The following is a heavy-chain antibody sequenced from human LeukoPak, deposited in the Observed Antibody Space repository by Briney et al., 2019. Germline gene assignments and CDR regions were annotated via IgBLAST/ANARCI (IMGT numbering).Heavy chain of an antibody. D-gene: IGHD6-6*01. CDR1: GGSIRSGGYY. Sequence: SQTLSLTCTVSGGSIRSGGYYWSWIRQHPGKGLESIGYIYYSGSTYYNPSLKSRVTISVDTSKNQFSLKLSSVTAADTAVYYCARRGIAARLPVRYFDYWGQGTLVTVSS. CDR3: ARRGIAARLPVRYFDY. J-gene: IGHJ4*02. V-gene: IGHV4-31*03. CDR2: IYYSGST.